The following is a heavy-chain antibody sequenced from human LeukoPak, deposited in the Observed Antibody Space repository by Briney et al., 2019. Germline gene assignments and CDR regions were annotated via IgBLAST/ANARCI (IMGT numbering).Heavy chain of an antibody. CDR3: ARRIAGMDYGDYLDY. D-gene: IGHD4-17*01. CDR1: GGSISSYY. V-gene: IGHV4-59*08. J-gene: IGHJ4*02. CDR2: IYYSGST. Sequence: PSETLSLTCTVSGGSISSYYWSWIRQPPGKGLEWIGYIYYSGSTNYNPSLKSRVIISVDTSKNQFSLKLSSVTAADTAVYYCARRIAGMDYGDYLDYWGQGTLVTVSS.